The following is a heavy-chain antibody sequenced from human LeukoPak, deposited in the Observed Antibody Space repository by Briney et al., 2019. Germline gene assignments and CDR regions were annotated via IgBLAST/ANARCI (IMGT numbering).Heavy chain of an antibody. Sequence: PSETLSPTCTVSGGSISSYYWSWIRQPPGKGLEWVGRIKSKTDGGTTDYAAPVKGRFTISRDDSKSTLYLLMSSLTTEDTAVYYCATDVIKSVLGARYGMDVWGQGTTVTVSS. V-gene: IGHV3-15*01. CDR1: GGSISSYY. CDR3: ATDVIKSVLGARYGMDV. D-gene: IGHD3-16*01. J-gene: IGHJ6*02. CDR2: IKSKTDGGTT.